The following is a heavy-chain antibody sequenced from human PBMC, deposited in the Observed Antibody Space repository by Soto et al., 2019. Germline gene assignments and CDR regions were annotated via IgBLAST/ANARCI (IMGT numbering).Heavy chain of an antibody. Sequence: VASVKVSCKASGGTFSSYAISWVRQAPGQGLEWMGGIIPIFGTANYAQKFQGRVTITADKSTSTAYMELSSLRSEDTAVYYCARGGVKSDYYDSSGYFDSSGQVTLVTVSS. D-gene: IGHD3-22*01. CDR1: GGTFSSYA. CDR3: ARGGVKSDYYDSSGYFDS. CDR2: IIPIFGTA. V-gene: IGHV1-69*06. J-gene: IGHJ4*02.